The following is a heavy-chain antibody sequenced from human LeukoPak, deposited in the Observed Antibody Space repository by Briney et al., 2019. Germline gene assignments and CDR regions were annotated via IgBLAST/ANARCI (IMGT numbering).Heavy chain of an antibody. V-gene: IGHV4-39*01. Sequence: SETLSLTCTVSGGSISSTAYYWGWIRQPPGRGLEWIATIYYSGTTYCNPSLESRVTISVDTSKNQFSLKLSSVTAADTSVYYCSRQGVRGTYYYAMDVWGQGTTVTVSS. CDR1: GGSISSTAYY. CDR2: IYYSGTT. J-gene: IGHJ6*02. CDR3: SRQGVRGTYYYAMDV. D-gene: IGHD3-10*01.